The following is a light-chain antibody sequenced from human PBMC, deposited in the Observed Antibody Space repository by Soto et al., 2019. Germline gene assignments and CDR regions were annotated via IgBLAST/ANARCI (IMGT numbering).Light chain of an antibody. Sequence: QSVLTQPPSVSGAPGQRVTISCTGSSSNIGAGYEIHWYQQLPGTAPKLLIYGNSNRPSGVPDRFSGSKSGTSASLAITGLQAEAEADYYCQSYDTSLSTSGVFGGGTKLTVL. CDR3: QSYDTSLSTSGV. J-gene: IGLJ3*02. CDR1: SSNIGAGYE. CDR2: GNS. V-gene: IGLV1-40*01.